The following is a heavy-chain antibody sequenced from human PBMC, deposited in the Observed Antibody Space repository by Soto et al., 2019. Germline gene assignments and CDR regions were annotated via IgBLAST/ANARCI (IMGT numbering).Heavy chain of an antibody. CDR1: GYTFTSYA. CDR2: INAGNGNT. Sequence: ASVKVSCKASGYTFTSYAMHWVRQAPGQRLEWMGWINAGNGNTKYSQKFQGRVTITRDTSASTAYMELSSLRSEDTAVYYCARAVEGARHRYYYDYWGQGTLVTVSS. J-gene: IGHJ4*02. CDR3: ARAVEGARHRYYYDY. D-gene: IGHD1-26*01. V-gene: IGHV1-3*01.